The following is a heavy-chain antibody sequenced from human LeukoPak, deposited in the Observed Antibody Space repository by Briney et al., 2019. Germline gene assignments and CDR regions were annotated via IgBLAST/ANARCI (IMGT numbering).Heavy chain of an antibody. V-gene: IGHV3-64*02. CDR2: IRNNGGST. J-gene: IGHJ4*02. CDR3: VRDSGYSYGHPFDY. Sequence: GGSLRLSCAASGFTFSSYLMHWVRQAPGKGPEYVSGIRNNGGSTYYADSVKGRFTISGDNSKNTLYLQMGSLRAEDMAVYYCVRDSGYSYGHPFDYWGQGTLVTVSS. CDR1: GFTFSSYL. D-gene: IGHD5-18*01.